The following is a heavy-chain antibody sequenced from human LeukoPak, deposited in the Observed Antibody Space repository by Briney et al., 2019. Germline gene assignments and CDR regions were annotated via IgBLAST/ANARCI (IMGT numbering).Heavy chain of an antibody. Sequence: GGSLRLSCAASGFTFDDYGMSWVRQAPGKGLEWVSGINWNGGSTGYADSVKGRFTISRDNAKNSLYLQMNSLRTEDMALYYCAKGTYSTNWYYFDYWGQGTLVTVSS. V-gene: IGHV3-20*04. CDR2: INWNGGST. CDR1: GFTFDDYG. J-gene: IGHJ4*02. D-gene: IGHD6-13*01. CDR3: AKGTYSTNWYYFDY.